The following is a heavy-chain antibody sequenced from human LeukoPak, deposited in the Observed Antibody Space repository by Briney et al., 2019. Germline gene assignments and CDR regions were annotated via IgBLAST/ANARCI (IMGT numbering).Heavy chain of an antibody. Sequence: PGRSLRLSCAASGFAFSYYGMHWVRHAPGKGLEWVAVISHDGSNIHYGDSVKGRFTISRDNSKNTVYLQMNSLRAEDTAIYYCARDEGRFLEWFADYWGQGTLVTVSS. V-gene: IGHV3-30*03. CDR3: ARDEGRFLEWFADY. CDR2: ISHDGSNI. CDR1: GFAFSYYG. J-gene: IGHJ4*02. D-gene: IGHD3-3*01.